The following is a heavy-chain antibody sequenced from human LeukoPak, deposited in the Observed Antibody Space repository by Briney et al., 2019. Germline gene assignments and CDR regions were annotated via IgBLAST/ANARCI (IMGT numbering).Heavy chain of an antibody. J-gene: IGHJ4*02. V-gene: IGHV4-30-4*01. CDR3: ARVGGGTIDY. Sequence: SETLSLTCTVSGDSLSSDDYYWSWIRQPPGKGLEWIGYINYSGNTFYNPSLKSRITISLDTTKNQFSLKLSSVTAADTAVYYCARVGGGTIDYWGQGTLATVSS. D-gene: IGHD4-23*01. CDR1: GDSLSSDDYY. CDR2: INYSGNT.